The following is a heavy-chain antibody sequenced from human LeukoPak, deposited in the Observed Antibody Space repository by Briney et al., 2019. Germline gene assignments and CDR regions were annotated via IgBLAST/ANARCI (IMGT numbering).Heavy chain of an antibody. CDR1: GFTFSSYG. V-gene: IGHV3-33*06. D-gene: IGHD6-13*01. Sequence: PGGSLRLSCAASGFTFSSYGMHWVRQAPGKGLGWVAVIWYDGSNKIYADSVKGRFTISRDNSKNTLYLQMNSLRAEDTAVYYCAKERAAAIEGYFDYWGQGTLVTVSS. CDR2: IWYDGSNK. J-gene: IGHJ4*02. CDR3: AKERAAAIEGYFDY.